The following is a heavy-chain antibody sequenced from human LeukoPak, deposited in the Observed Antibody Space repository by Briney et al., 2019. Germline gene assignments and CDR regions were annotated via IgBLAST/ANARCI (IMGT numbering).Heavy chain of an antibody. V-gene: IGHV4-30-2*01. Sequence: PSETLSLTCAVSGGSISSGGYSWSWIRQPPGKGLEWIGYIYHSGSTYYNPSLKSRVTISVDTSKNQFSLKLSSVTAADTAVYYCASGDCSSTSCLPNLSIWGQGTLVTVSS. J-gene: IGHJ4*02. D-gene: IGHD2-2*01. CDR3: ASGDCSSTSCLPNLSI. CDR2: IYHSGST. CDR1: GGSISSGGYS.